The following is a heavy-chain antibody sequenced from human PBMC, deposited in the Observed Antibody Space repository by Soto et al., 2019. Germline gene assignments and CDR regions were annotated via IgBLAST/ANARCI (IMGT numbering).Heavy chain of an antibody. Sequence: QVRLEESGPGLVEPSETLSLICSVSGGSVNTANYFWNRIRNHPENGLEWIGYIYYSGRTRYNPSFEARATRSIDTSKNQFSLRLNSVTVADTAVYFCARDADYGGSRGGMDVWGRGTTVTVSS. V-gene: IGHV4-31*03. J-gene: IGHJ6*02. CDR2: IYYSGRT. D-gene: IGHD4-17*01. CDR3: ARDADYGGSRGGMDV. CDR1: GGSVNTANYF.